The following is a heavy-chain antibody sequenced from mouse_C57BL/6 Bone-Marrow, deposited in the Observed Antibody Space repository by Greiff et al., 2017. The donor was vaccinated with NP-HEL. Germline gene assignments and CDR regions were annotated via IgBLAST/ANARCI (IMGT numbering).Heavy chain of an antibody. CDR1: GFTFSDYY. CDR2: INYDGSST. D-gene: IGHD2-3*01. J-gene: IGHJ1*03. V-gene: IGHV5-16*01. CDR3: ARAGLLLWYFDV. Sequence: EVQRVESEGGLVQPGSSMKLSCTASGFTFSDYYMAWVRQVPEKGLEWVANINYDGSSTYYLDSLKSRFIISRDNAKNILYLQMSSLKSEDTATYYCARAGLLLWYFDVWGTGTTVTVSS.